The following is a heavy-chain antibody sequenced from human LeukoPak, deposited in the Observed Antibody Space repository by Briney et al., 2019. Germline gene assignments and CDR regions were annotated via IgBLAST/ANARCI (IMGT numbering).Heavy chain of an antibody. CDR3: AKGASGWPYYFDY. Sequence: SGGSLRLSCAASGFTFSSYAMSWVRQAPGKGLEWVSAIGGSDGTTYYADSVKGRFTISRDNSKNTLYLQMNNLRVEDTAAYYCAKGASGWPYYFDYWGQGTLVTVSS. D-gene: IGHD6-19*01. CDR1: GFTFSSYA. CDR2: IGGSDGTT. J-gene: IGHJ4*02. V-gene: IGHV3-23*01.